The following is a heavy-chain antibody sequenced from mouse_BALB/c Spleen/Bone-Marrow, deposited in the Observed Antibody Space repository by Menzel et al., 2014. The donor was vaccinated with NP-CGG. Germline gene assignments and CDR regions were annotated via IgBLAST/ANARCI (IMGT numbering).Heavy chain of an antibody. Sequence: EVHLVESGGGLVQPGGSLKLSCAASGFTFSSYIMSWVRQTPEKRLEWVAYISNGGDNTYYPDTVKGRFIISRDNAKNALCLQMSSLKSEDTAVYYCVRHRCDGYYFDYWGQGTTLTVSS. CDR3: VRHRCDGYYFDY. V-gene: IGHV5-12-2*01. CDR1: GFTFSSYI. D-gene: IGHD2-14*01. J-gene: IGHJ2*01. CDR2: ISNGGDNT.